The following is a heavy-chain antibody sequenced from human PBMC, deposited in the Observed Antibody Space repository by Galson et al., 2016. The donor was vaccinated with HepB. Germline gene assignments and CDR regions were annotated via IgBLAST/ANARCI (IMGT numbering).Heavy chain of an antibody. J-gene: IGHJ6*02. D-gene: IGHD2-21*02. CDR1: GFTFNNYA. CDR3: VRDGKPTALGYGMDV. Sequence: SLRLSCAASGFTFNNYAINWVRQAPGTGLVWISGINTDGSNTIYADSVKGRFTISRDNAKNTLHLQMNSLRVEDTATFYCVRDGKPTALGYGMDVWGQGTTVAVSS. V-gene: IGHV3-74*01. CDR2: INTDGSNT.